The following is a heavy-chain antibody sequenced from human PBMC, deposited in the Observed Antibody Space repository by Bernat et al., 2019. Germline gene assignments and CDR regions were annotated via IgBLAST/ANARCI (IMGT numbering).Heavy chain of an antibody. CDR3: ATHHHNPTYDY. CDR2: IFYSGST. J-gene: IGHJ4*02. D-gene: IGHD1-14*01. Sequence: QLQLQESGPGLVKPSETLSLTCTVSGGSISGSSYYWGWIRQPPGKGLEWIGSIFYSGSTYYNPSLKSRVTISAGTSKNQLSLKLSSVTAADTAVYFCATHHHNPTYDYWGQGILVTVSS. V-gene: IGHV4-39*01. CDR1: GGSISGSSYY.